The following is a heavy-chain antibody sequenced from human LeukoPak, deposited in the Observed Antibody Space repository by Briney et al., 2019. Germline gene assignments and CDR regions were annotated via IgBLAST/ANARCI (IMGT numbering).Heavy chain of an antibody. J-gene: IGHJ4*02. CDR3: ARDCSGGSCHFDY. CDR1: GYIFTSYG. V-gene: IGHV1-18*01. CDR2: ISGYNGNT. Sequence: ASVKVSCKASGYIFTSYGISWVRQAPGQGLEWMGWISGYNGNTYSTQKLQGRVIMATDTSTFTSYMELRSLTSDDTAIYYCARDCSGGSCHFDYWGQGTLVTVSS. D-gene: IGHD2-15*01.